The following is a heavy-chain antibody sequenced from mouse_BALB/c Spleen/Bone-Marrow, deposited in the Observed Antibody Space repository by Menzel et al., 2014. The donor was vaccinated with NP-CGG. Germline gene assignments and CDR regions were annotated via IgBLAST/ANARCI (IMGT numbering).Heavy chain of an antibody. CDR1: GNTFTDTW. V-gene: IGHV1-7*01. CDR2: INPSTGYA. CDR3: ARDY. J-gene: IGHJ2*01. Sequence: QVQLQQSGPELAKPGASVKMSCKASGNTFTDTWTHWIKQRPGQGLEWIGYINPSTGYAEYNQNFKDKATLTVDKSSSTAYMQLSSLTSEDSAVYYCARDYWGQGTTLTVSS.